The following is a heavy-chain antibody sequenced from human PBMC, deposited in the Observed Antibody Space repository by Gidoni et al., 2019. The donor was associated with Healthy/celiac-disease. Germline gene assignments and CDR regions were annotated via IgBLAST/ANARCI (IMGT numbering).Heavy chain of an antibody. CDR1: GGTFSSYA. V-gene: IGHV1-69*01. D-gene: IGHD4-4*01. CDR2: IIPIFGTA. Sequence: QVQLVQSGAEVKKPGSSVKVSCKASGGTFSSYAISWVRQAPGQGLEWMGGIIPIFGTANYAQKFQGRVTITADESTSTAYMELSSLRSEDTAMYYCARVPGRGNYDYYYYGMDVWGQGTTVTVSS. CDR3: ARVPGRGNYDYYYYGMDV. J-gene: IGHJ6*02.